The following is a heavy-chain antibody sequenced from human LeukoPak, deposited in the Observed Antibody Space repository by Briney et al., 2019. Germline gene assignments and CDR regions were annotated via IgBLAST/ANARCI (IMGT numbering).Heavy chain of an antibody. J-gene: IGHJ6*02. CDR1: GYTFTGYY. Sequence: GASVKVSCEASGYTFTGYYIHWVRQAPGQGLEWMGWINPKSGGTNYAQNFQGRVTMTSDTSISTAYMELSSLRSEDTAVYYCARAPFGCSGGSCYSYYYYGMDVWGQGTTVTVSS. V-gene: IGHV1-2*02. CDR3: ARAPFGCSGGSCYSYYYYGMDV. D-gene: IGHD2-15*01. CDR2: INPKSGGT.